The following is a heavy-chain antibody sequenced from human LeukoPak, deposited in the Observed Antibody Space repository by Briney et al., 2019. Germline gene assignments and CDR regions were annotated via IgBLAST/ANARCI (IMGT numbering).Heavy chain of an antibody. V-gene: IGHV4-38-2*01. D-gene: IGHD3-10*01. CDR3: ARVRHYYGSGSYSGWFDP. CDR1: GYSISSGYY. J-gene: IGHJ5*02. CDR2: IYQSGST. Sequence: SSEPLSLTCAVSGYSISSGYYWGWLRQPPGKGLEWIGRIYQSGSTYYNPSLKSRVTISVDTSKNQFSLKLSSVTAADTAVYYCARVRHYYGSGSYSGWFDPWGQGTLVTVSS.